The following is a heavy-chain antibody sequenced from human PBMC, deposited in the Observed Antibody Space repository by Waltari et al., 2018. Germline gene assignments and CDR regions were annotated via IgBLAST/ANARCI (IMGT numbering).Heavy chain of an antibody. CDR1: GFSFSVYD. D-gene: IGHD1-1*01. CDR2: IDTSGTNG. V-gene: IGHV3-13*01. Sequence: EVHLVESGGGLVQPGGSLRLSCAASGFSFSVYDMHWVRQGTGKRLEWVSAIDTSGTNGCYTDSVRGRFTISRENAKNSFYLQMNSLRDEDTAVYYCAGVKWNDRTFDIWGQGTMVTVSS. CDR3: AGVKWNDRTFDI. J-gene: IGHJ3*02.